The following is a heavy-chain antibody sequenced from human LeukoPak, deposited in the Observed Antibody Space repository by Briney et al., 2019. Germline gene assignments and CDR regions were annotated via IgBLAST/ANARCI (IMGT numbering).Heavy chain of an antibody. CDR1: GFTFSCYW. CDR3: ARGRNLAV. Sequence: PGGSLRLSCAASGFTFSCYWMNWVRQGPGKGLEWVANIKEDGSEKYYVDSVKGRFTISRDNAKKSLFLQMNSLRVEDTAVYYCARGRNLAVWGQGTTVTVSS. J-gene: IGHJ6*02. CDR2: IKEDGSEK. V-gene: IGHV3-7*01.